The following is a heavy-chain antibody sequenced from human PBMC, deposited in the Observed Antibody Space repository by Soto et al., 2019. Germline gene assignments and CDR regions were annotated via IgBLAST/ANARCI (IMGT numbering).Heavy chain of an antibody. J-gene: IGHJ6*02. Sequence: EVQLVESGGGLVQPGGSLRVSCAASGFTFGSYWMNWVRQAPGKGLVWVSRIDSDGSSTTYADSLKGRFTTSRDTAKNTLYLQMSSMRVEDTAVYYCARGSPYGMDVWGQGTTVTVSS. CDR1: GFTFGSYW. CDR2: IDSDGSST. D-gene: IGHD1-26*01. CDR3: ARGSPYGMDV. V-gene: IGHV3-74*03.